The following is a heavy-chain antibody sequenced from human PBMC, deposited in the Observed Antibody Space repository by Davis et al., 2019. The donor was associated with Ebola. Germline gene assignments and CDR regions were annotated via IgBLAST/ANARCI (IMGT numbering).Heavy chain of an antibody. Sequence: ASVKVSCKASGYTFTSYWISWVRQAPGQGLEWMGWISAYNSNTNYAQKLQGRVTMTTDTSTSTAYMELRSLRSDDTAVYYCARASGVDSSIGSYYGMDVWGQGTTVTVSS. CDR3: ARASGVDSSIGSYYGMDV. CDR1: GYTFTSYW. V-gene: IGHV1-18*04. J-gene: IGHJ6*02. CDR2: ISAYNSNT. D-gene: IGHD6-13*01.